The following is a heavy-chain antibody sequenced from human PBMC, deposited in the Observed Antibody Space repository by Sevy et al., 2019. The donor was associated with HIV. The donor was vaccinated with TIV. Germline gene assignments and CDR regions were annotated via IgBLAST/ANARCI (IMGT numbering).Heavy chain of an antibody. CDR2: VNSDGSST. CDR3: ARGAAAGTFDY. J-gene: IGHJ4*02. V-gene: IGHV3-74*01. Sequence: GGSLRLSCAASGFTFSSYWMHWDRQAPGKGLVWVSRVNSDGSSTSYADSVKGRFTISRDNAKNTLYLQMNSLRAEDTAVYYCARGAAAGTFDYWGQGTLVTVSS. CDR1: GFTFSSYW. D-gene: IGHD6-13*01.